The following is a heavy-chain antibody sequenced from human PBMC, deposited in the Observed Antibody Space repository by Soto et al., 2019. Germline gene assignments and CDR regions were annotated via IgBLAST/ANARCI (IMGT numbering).Heavy chain of an antibody. J-gene: IGHJ5*02. D-gene: IGHD3-22*01. Sequence: PGESLKISCAASGFTFSGAAMHWIRHASGKGLEWVGLIRSNSNSYATAYAASGKGSITISRDDSKDTAYLQMNSLKTEDTAVYYCTRDPRNYYEDIGSANWFDPWGQGILVTVSS. V-gene: IGHV3-73*01. CDR3: TRDPRNYYEDIGSANWFDP. CDR1: GFTFSGAA. CDR2: IRSNSNSYAT.